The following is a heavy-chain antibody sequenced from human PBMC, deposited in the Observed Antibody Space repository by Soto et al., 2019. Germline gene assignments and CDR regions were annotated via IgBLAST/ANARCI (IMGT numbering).Heavy chain of an antibody. J-gene: IGHJ4*02. CDR1: SGSISSNY. CDR2: VYNSGST. CDR3: ARYRREAVAGYTLDN. Sequence: PWETLSLTCTVSSGSISSNYWTWIRQPPGKGLEWIGYVYNSGSTNYNPSLKSRVTISEDTSKSQFSLKVNSMTAADTAVYYCARYRREAVAGYTLDNWGQGILVTVSS. V-gene: IGHV4-59*01. D-gene: IGHD6-13*01.